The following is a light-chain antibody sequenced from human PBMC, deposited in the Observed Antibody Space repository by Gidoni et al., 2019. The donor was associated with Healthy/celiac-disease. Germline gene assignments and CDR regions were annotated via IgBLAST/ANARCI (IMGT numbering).Light chain of an antibody. V-gene: IGKV1-33*01. CDR3: QQYDNLPPLT. CDR1: QDISNY. CDR2: DAS. Sequence: RVTITCQASQDISNYLNWYQQKPGKAPKLLIYDASNLETGVPSRFSGSGSGTDFTFTISSLQQEEIATYYCQQYDNLPPLTFGGGTKVEIK. J-gene: IGKJ4*01.